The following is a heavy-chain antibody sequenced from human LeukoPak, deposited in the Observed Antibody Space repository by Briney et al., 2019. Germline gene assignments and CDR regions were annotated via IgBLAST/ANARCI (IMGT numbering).Heavy chain of an antibody. Sequence: GGSLRLSCAASGFTFSSYAMHWVRQAPGKGLEWVSVIYSGGSTYYADSVKGRFTISRDNSKNTLYLQMNSLRAEDTAVYYCARDGYCGGDCYPDYYYGMDVWGQGTTVTVSS. CDR2: IYSGGST. CDR3: ARDGYCGGDCYPDYYYGMDV. J-gene: IGHJ6*02. V-gene: IGHV3-53*01. CDR1: GFTFSSYA. D-gene: IGHD2-21*02.